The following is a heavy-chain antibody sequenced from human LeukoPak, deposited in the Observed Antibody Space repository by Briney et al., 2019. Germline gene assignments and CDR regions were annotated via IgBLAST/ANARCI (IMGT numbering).Heavy chain of an antibody. CDR1: GGSISSGVYY. J-gene: IGHJ6*02. CDR2: IYYSGST. V-gene: IGHV4-31*03. CDR3: ARCGGSQSYYGMDV. D-gene: IGHD1-26*01. Sequence: PSETLSLTCSVSGGSISSGVYYWSWIRQHPGKGLEWIGYIYYSGSTYYNPSLKSRVTISVDTSKNQFSLNLSSVTAADTAVYHCARCGGSQSYYGMDVWGQGTTVTVSS.